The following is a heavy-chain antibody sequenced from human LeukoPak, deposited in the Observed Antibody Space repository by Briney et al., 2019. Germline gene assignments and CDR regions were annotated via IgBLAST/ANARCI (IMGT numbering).Heavy chain of an antibody. Sequence: SETLSLTCAVYGGSFSGYYWSWIRQPAGKGLEWIGRIYTSGSTNYNPSLKSRVTMSVDTSKNQFSLKLSSVTAADTAVYYCARDSYYDSSGYYHAFDIWGQGTMVTVSS. CDR2: IYTSGST. J-gene: IGHJ3*02. CDR1: GGSFSGYY. CDR3: ARDSYYDSSGYYHAFDI. D-gene: IGHD3-22*01. V-gene: IGHV4-4*07.